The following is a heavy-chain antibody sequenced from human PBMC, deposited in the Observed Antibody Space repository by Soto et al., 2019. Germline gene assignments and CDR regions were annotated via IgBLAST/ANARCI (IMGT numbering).Heavy chain of an antibody. Sequence: EVQLLESGGGLVQPGGSLRLSCVASGFTFYNYAMTWVRLAPGKGLEWVSTVLQSGDGTFYADSVRGRFIIPRDNSKKTLYLQMSSLRAEDTALDHCVRDYYHFSGSYSDIPLYYWCQGALVTVSS. J-gene: IGHJ4*02. V-gene: IGHV3-23*01. D-gene: IGHD3-3*02. CDR3: VRDYYHFSGSYSDIPLYY. CDR1: GFTFYNYA. CDR2: VLQSGDGT.